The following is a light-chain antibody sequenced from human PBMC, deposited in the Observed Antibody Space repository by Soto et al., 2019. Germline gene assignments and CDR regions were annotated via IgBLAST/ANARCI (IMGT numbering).Light chain of an antibody. Sequence: EIVMTQSPATLSVSPGERATLSCRASQSVSSNLAWYQRKPGQAPRLLIYGASTRATGIPARFSGSGSGTEFTLTISSLQSDDVALYYCQQYNNWPPITFGQGTRLEIK. V-gene: IGKV3-15*01. CDR2: GAS. CDR3: QQYNNWPPIT. J-gene: IGKJ5*01. CDR1: QSVSSN.